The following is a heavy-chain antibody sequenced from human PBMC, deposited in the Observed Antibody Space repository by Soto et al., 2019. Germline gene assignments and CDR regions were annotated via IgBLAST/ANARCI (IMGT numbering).Heavy chain of an antibody. CDR3: ARSVLVPAAINGFDP. V-gene: IGHV4-30-4*01. D-gene: IGHD2-2*02. CDR2: ISYSGST. CDR1: GGSISSGNYY. J-gene: IGHJ5*02. Sequence: SETLSLTCTVSGGSISSGNYYWSWIRQPPGKGLEWIGFISYSGSTYYNPSLKSRVTISVDRSKNQFSLKLSSVTAADTAVYYCARSVLVPAAINGFDPWGQATLVTVSS.